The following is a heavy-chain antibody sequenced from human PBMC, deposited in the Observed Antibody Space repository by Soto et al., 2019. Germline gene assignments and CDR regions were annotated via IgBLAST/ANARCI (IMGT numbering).Heavy chain of an antibody. D-gene: IGHD2-15*01. CDR3: AAGYCSGGSCYNFDY. CDR2: IVVGSGNT. J-gene: IGHJ4*02. V-gene: IGHV1-58*01. Sequence: SVKVSCKASGFTFTSSAVQWVRQARGQRHGWIGCIVVGSGNTNYAQKFQERVTITRDMSTSTAYMELSSLRSEDTAVYYCAAGYCSGGSCYNFDYWGQGTLVTVSS. CDR1: GFTFTSSA.